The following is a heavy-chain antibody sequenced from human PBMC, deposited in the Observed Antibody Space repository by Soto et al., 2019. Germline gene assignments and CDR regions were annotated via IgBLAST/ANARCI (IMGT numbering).Heavy chain of an antibody. Sequence: GISWVRQAPGQGLEWMGWISAYNGNTNYAQKFQGRVTMTTDTSTSTAYMEVRSLRSDDTAVYYCARGVTPIDYWGQGTLVTVSS. J-gene: IGHJ4*02. V-gene: IGHV1-18*01. CDR2: ISAYNGNT. CDR3: ARGVTPIDY. D-gene: IGHD2-21*02. CDR1: G.